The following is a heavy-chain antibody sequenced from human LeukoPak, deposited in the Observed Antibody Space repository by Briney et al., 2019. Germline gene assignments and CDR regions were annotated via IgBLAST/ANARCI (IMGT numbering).Heavy chain of an antibody. CDR2: IKQDGSEK. J-gene: IGHJ4*02. CDR1: GFTFSSYW. D-gene: IGHD3-3*01. V-gene: IGHV3-7*01. Sequence: PGGSLRLSCAASGFTFSSYWMSWVRQAPGKGLEWVANIKQDGSEKYYVDSVKGRFTISRDNAKNSLYLQMNSLRAEDTAVYYCARAKGFWSGYYKYYFDYSGQGTLVTVYS. CDR3: ARAKGFWSGYYKYYFDY.